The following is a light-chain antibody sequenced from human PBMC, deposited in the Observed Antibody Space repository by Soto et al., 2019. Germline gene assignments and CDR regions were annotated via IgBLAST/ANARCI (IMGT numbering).Light chain of an antibody. CDR1: QSISNW. Sequence: DIPMTQSPSTLSASVGDRVTITCRASQSISNWLAWYQQKPGKAPKLLIYKASSLESGVPSRFSGSGSGTEFTLTISSLQPDDFATYYCKQYNSYWTFGQGTKVESK. CDR2: KAS. CDR3: KQYNSYWT. J-gene: IGKJ1*01. V-gene: IGKV1-5*03.